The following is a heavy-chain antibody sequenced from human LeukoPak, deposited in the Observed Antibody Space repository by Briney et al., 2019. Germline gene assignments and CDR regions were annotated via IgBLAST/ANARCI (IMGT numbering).Heavy chain of an antibody. Sequence: PGGSLRLSCAASGITFTSYAMNWVRQAPGKGLEWVSPITGSGDNKYYADSVKGRFTISRDNSKNTLFLQMTSLRPEDTAVYYCARVRTGIATNFDYWGHGTLVTVSS. J-gene: IGHJ4*01. CDR2: ITGSGDNK. V-gene: IGHV3-23*01. CDR1: GITFTSYA. D-gene: IGHD1-1*01. CDR3: ARVRTGIATNFDY.